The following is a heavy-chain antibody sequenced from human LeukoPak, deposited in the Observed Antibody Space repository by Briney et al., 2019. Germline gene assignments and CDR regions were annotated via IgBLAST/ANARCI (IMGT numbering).Heavy chain of an antibody. V-gene: IGHV3-33*08. D-gene: IGHD3-22*01. CDR2: VWYDGSKT. Sequence: PGGSLRLSCAASGFTFSSYAMHWVRQAPGKGPEWVAVVWYDGSKTYSADSVKGRITISRDDSKNTLYLQMNSLRAEDTAVYYCARGVDYYDSSGTIDYWGQGTLVTVSS. CDR1: GFTFSSYA. CDR3: ARGVDYYDSSGTIDY. J-gene: IGHJ4*02.